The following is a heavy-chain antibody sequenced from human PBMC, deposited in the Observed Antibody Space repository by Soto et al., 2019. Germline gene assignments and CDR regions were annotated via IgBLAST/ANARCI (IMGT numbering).Heavy chain of an antibody. CDR2: MSGSGGTS. Sequence: EVQLLESGGRLVEPGESLRLSCAASGFIFSSYAMSWVRQAPGKGLEWVSGMSGSGGTSYYTDSGKGRFTISRDNSKKTLYLQMNSLRVEDTALYYCAKGTIFGVENIYDYWGQGTLGTVSS. D-gene: IGHD3-3*01. CDR1: GFIFSSYA. CDR3: AKGTIFGVENIYDY. J-gene: IGHJ4*02. V-gene: IGHV3-23*01.